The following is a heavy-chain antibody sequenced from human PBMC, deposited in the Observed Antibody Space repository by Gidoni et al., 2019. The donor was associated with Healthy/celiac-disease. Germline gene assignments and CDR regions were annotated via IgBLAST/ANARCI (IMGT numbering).Heavy chain of an antibody. D-gene: IGHD3-10*01. CDR3: ARLVIGSYYGSGSCFDY. J-gene: IGHJ4*02. V-gene: IGHV4-59*08. Sequence: QVQLQESGPGLVKPSETLSLTCTVSGGSISSYYWSWIRQPPGKGLAWIGYIYYSGSTNYNPAIKSRVTISVDTSKNQFSLKLSSVTAADTAVYDCARLVIGSYYGSGSCFDYWGQGTLVTVSS. CDR2: IYYSGST. CDR1: GGSISSYY.